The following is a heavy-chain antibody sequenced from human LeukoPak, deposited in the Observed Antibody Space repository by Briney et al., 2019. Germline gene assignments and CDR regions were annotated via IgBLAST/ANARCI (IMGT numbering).Heavy chain of an antibody. CDR1: GFTFSSYS. V-gene: IGHV3-21*06. CDR2: ISSSSSSSSYT. J-gene: IGHJ4*02. Sequence: GGSLRLSCAASGFTFSSYSMNWVRQAPGKGLEWVSSISSSSSSSSYTYYADSVKGRFTISRDNAKNSLFLQMDSLRAEDTAVYYCAKPRTNDCGGNFDCWGQGTLVTVSS. CDR3: AKPRTNDCGGNFDC. D-gene: IGHD2-8*01.